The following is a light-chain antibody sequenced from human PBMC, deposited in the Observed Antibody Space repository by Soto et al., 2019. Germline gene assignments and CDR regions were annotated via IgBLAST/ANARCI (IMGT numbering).Light chain of an antibody. CDR2: DVS. Sequence: QSVLTQPASVSGSPGQSITISCTGTSSDIGGYGYVSWYQQHPGKVPKVMIYDVSNRPSGVSNRFSGSKSGNTASLTISGLQAEDEGDYYCSSYASGGTLVFGTGTQLTVL. V-gene: IGLV2-14*01. J-gene: IGLJ1*01. CDR1: SSDIGGYGY. CDR3: SSYASGGTLV.